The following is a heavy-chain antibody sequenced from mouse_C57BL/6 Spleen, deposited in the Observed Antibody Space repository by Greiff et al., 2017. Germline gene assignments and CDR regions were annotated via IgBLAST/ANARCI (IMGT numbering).Heavy chain of an antibody. J-gene: IGHJ1*03. CDR3: ARRNWDVGYCDV. Sequence: QVQLQQSGAELVKPGASVKISCKASGYAFSSYWMNWVKQRPGKGLEWIGQIYPGDGDTNYNGKFKGKATLTADKSSSTAYMQLSSLTSEDSAVYFCARRNWDVGYCDVWGTGTTVTVSS. D-gene: IGHD4-1*01. V-gene: IGHV1-80*01. CDR1: GYAFSSYW. CDR2: IYPGDGDT.